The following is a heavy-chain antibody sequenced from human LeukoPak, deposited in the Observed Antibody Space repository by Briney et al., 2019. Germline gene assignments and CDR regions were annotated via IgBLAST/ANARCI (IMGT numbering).Heavy chain of an antibody. V-gene: IGHV1-69*13. Sequence: ASVKVSCKASGGTFSSYAISWVRQAPGQGLEWMGGIIPIFGTANYAQKFQGRVTITADESPSTAYMELSSLRSEDTAVYYCARAGGGPDYYDSSGEYDYWGQGTLVTVSS. D-gene: IGHD3-22*01. CDR1: GGTFSSYA. CDR3: ARAGGGPDYYDSSGEYDY. CDR2: IIPIFGTA. J-gene: IGHJ4*02.